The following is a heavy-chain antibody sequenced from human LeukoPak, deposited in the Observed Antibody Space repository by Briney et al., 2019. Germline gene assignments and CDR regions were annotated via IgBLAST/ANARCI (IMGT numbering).Heavy chain of an antibody. CDR1: GGSLSSGDYY. CDR2: IYYSGST. J-gene: IGHJ5*02. V-gene: IGHV4-30-4*01. CDR3: ARDLEENWFDP. D-gene: IGHD5-24*01. Sequence: SQTLSLTCTVSGGSLSSGDYYWSWIRQPPGTGLEWIGYIYYSGSTYYNPSLKSRVTISVNTSKNQFSLKLSSVTAADTAVYYCARDLEENWFDPWGQGTLVTVSS.